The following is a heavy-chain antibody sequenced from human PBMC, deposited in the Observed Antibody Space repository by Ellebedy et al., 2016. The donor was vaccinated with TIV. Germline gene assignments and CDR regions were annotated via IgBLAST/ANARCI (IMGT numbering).Heavy chain of an antibody. J-gene: IGHJ4*03. D-gene: IGHD3-10*01. Sequence: GESLKISCAASGFTFRDYWMSWVRQDQGKGLEWVANIKQDGSEKWYVDSVKGRFTISRDNAKNSLYLQMSSLRSEDTALYYCARDQGWAYPGSTRFDYWGQGTLVTVSS. CDR2: IKQDGSEK. CDR1: GFTFRDYW. V-gene: IGHV3-7*01. CDR3: ARDQGWAYPGSTRFDY.